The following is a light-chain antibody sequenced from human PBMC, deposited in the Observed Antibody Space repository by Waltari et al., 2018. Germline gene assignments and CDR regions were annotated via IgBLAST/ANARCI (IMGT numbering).Light chain of an antibody. J-gene: IGKJ1*01. Sequence: EIVLTQSPGTLALSPGERATLSCRASQSVGRALAWDQQKRGQAPRLLIYDASSRATGISDKYSGSGSGTDFSLTISRVEPEDFAVYFCQMYVRLPVTFGQGTKVEVK. CDR3: QMYVRLPVT. CDR2: DAS. V-gene: IGKV3-20*01. CDR1: QSVGRA.